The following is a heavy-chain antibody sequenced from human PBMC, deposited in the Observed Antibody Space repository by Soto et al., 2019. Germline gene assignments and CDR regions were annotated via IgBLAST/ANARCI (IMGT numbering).Heavy chain of an antibody. CDR3: ARAWDF. D-gene: IGHD1-26*01. Sequence: SETLSLTCTVSGVSVSRDYQWIWIRQPPGKGLEWIGHISYSGSPYYHPSLMSRLSISVDTSKNQFSQKVKSVTAADTAVYYCARAWDFWGQGTLVTVSS. CDR2: ISYSGSP. J-gene: IGHJ1*01. V-gene: IGHV4-30-4*01. CDR1: GVSVSRDYQ.